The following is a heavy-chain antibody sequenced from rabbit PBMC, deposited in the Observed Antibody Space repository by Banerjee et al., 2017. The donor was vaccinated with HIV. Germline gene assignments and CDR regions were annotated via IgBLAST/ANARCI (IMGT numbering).Heavy chain of an antibody. CDR2: IDTGKGGT. D-gene: IGHD8-1*01. V-gene: IGHV1S45*01. J-gene: IGHJ3*01. CDR3: ARYNPGGSSLKL. Sequence: QEQLVESGGGLVQPEGSLTLTCKASGFDFSTYFLSWVRQAPGKGLEWIGIIDTGKGGTAFATWAKGRFTISKTSSTTVTLQMTSLTAADTATYFCARYNPGGSSLKLWGQGTLVTVS. CDR1: GFDFSTYFL.